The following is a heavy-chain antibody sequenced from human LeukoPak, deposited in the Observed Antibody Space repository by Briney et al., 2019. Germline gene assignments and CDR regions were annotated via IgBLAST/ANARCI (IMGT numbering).Heavy chain of an antibody. CDR2: IYYSGST. D-gene: IGHD6-19*01. V-gene: IGHV4-39*07. Sequence: SETLSLTCTVSGGSISSSSYYWGWIRQPPGKGLEWIGSIYYSGSTYYNPSLKSRVTISVDTSKNQFSLKLSSVTAADTAVYYCAITAVAGTLYFDYWGQGTLVTVSS. CDR1: GGSISSSSYY. J-gene: IGHJ4*02. CDR3: AITAVAGTLYFDY.